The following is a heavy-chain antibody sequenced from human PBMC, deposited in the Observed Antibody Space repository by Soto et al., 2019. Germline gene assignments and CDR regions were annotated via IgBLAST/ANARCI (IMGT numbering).Heavy chain of an antibody. CDR1: GYTFTSYG. CDR2: ISGYNGNT. Sequence: QVQLVQSGAEVKKPGASVKVSCKASGYTFTSYGVSWVRQAPGQGLEWMGWISGYNGNTNYAQKLQGRVTMTTDTSKSTAYMEPRSLRSDDTAVYYCASAGKYYYGSGRPYYYGMDVWGQGITVPVSS. CDR3: ASAGKYYYGSGRPYYYGMDV. V-gene: IGHV1-18*04. J-gene: IGHJ6*02. D-gene: IGHD3-10*01.